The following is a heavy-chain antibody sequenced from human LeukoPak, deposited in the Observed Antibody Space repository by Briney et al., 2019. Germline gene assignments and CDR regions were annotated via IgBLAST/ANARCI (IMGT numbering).Heavy chain of an antibody. Sequence: SETLSLTCAVYGGSFTGYYWTWIRQPPGKGLERIGEINHSGSTDYNPSLKSRVTISLDTSKNQFSLQLSSVTAADTAVYYCARVPSRGLGSWAFDIWGQGTMVTVSS. CDR2: INHSGST. V-gene: IGHV4-34*01. D-gene: IGHD3-22*01. J-gene: IGHJ3*02. CDR1: GGSFTGYY. CDR3: ARVPSRGLGSWAFDI.